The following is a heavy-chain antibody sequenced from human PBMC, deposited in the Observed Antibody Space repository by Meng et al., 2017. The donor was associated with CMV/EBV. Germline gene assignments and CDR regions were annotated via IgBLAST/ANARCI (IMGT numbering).Heavy chain of an antibody. CDR2: INPSGGST. V-gene: IGHV1-46*01. D-gene: IGHD3-3*02. CDR3: ARVVGINIFGVLIPNWLDP. CDR1: GYTFTSYY. J-gene: IGHJ5*02. Sequence: ASVKVSCKASGYTFTSYYMHWVRQAPGQGLEWMGIINPSGGSTSYAQKFQGRVTMTRDTSISTASMELSRLRSDDTAMYYCARVVGINIFGVLIPNWLDPWGQGTLVTVSS.